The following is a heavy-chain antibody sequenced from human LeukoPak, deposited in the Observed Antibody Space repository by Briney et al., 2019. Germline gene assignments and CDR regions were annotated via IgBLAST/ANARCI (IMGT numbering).Heavy chain of an antibody. J-gene: IGHJ4*02. Sequence: SETLSLTCTVSGGSISSYYWSWXRQPPGKGLEWIGYXYYSGSTXXNPSLKSRVXISXDXXKNQFSLKLSSVTAADTAVYYCARLRYSGYEIDYWGQGTLVTVSS. CDR3: ARLRYSGYEIDY. CDR2: XYYSGST. CDR1: GGSISSYY. V-gene: IGHV4-59*08. D-gene: IGHD5-12*01.